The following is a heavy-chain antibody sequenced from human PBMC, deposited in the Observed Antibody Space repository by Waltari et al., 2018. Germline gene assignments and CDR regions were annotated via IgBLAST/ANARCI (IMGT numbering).Heavy chain of an antibody. D-gene: IGHD2-15*01. V-gene: IGHV1-18*01. J-gene: IGHJ4*02. CDR2: ISAYNGNT. CDR3: ARGGYCSGGSCFDY. Sequence: QVQLVQSGAEVKKPGASVKVSCKASGYTFTSYGISWVRQAPGQGLEWMGWISAYNGNTNYEQKFQGRGTMTKDTATSKAYMELRSLRSDDTAVYYCARGGYCSGGSCFDYWGQGTLVTVSS. CDR1: GYTFTSYG.